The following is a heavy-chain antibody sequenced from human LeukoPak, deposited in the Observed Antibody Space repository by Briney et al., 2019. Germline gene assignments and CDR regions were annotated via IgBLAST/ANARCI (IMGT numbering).Heavy chain of an antibody. CDR3: VRGRDYYDSSGYSYYFDY. CDR1: GGSISSSNW. Sequence: SGTLSLTCAVSGGSISSSNWWSWVRQPPGKGLEWIGEIYHSGSTNYNPSLKSRVTISVDKSKNQFSLKLSSVTAADTAVYYCVRGRDYYDSSGYSYYFDYWGQGTLVTVSS. CDR2: IYHSGST. D-gene: IGHD3-22*01. V-gene: IGHV4-4*02. J-gene: IGHJ4*02.